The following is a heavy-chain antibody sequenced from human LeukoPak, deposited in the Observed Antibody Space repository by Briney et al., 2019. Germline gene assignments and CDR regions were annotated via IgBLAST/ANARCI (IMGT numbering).Heavy chain of an antibody. CDR1: GYTFTSYA. CDR3: ARVKMATIVPLDEDY. D-gene: IGHD5-24*01. V-gene: IGHV7-4-1*02. J-gene: IGHJ4*02. Sequence: GASVKVSCKASGYTFTSYAMNWVRQAPGQGLEWMGWINTNTGNPTYAQGFTGRFVFSLDTSVSTAYLQISSLKAEDTAVYYCARVKMATIVPLDEDYWGQGTLVTVSS. CDR2: INTNTGNP.